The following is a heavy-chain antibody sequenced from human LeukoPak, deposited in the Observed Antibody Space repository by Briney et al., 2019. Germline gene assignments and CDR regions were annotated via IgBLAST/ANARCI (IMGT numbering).Heavy chain of an antibody. Sequence: GGSLRLSCAASGFTFSSYWMSWVRQAPGKGLEWVANIKQDGSEKYYVDSVKGRFTISRDNAKNSLYLQMNSLRAEDTAVYYCASDHLRGGYRHDAFDIWGQGTMVTVSS. D-gene: IGHD5-24*01. V-gene: IGHV3-7*03. CDR1: GFTFSSYW. CDR3: ASDHLRGGYRHDAFDI. CDR2: IKQDGSEK. J-gene: IGHJ3*02.